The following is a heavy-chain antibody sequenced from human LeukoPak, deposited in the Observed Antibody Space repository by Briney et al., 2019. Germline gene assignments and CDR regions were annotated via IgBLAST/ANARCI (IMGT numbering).Heavy chain of an antibody. CDR1: GGSISSYY. J-gene: IGHJ4*02. CDR2: IYYSGDT. V-gene: IGHV4-59*08. CDR3: ARHPYGGNPYFDY. D-gene: IGHD4-23*01. Sequence: PSETLSLTCTVSGGSISSYYWSWIRQPPGKGLEWIGYIYYSGDTNYTPSLKSRVTISVDTSKNQFSLGLTSVTAADTAVYYCARHPYGGNPYFDYWGQGTLVTVSS.